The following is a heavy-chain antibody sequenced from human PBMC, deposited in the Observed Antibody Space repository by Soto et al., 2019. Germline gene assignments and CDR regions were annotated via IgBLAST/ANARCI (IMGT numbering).Heavy chain of an antibody. Sequence: SETLSLTCTVSGGSISSYYWSWIRQPPGKGLEWIGYIYYSGSTNYNPSLKSRVTISVDTSKNQFSLKLSSVTAADTAVYYCARAVTIFGVVQSMDVWGKGTTVTVSS. D-gene: IGHD3-3*01. J-gene: IGHJ6*03. V-gene: IGHV4-59*01. CDR2: IYYSGST. CDR3: ARAVTIFGVVQSMDV. CDR1: GGSISSYY.